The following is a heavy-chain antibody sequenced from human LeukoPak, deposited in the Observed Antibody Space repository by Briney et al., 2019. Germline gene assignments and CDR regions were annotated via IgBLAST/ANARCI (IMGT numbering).Heavy chain of an antibody. CDR3: VSRYYDSSGYPHDAFDI. D-gene: IGHD3-22*01. V-gene: IGHV1-69*04. Sequence: ASVKVSCKASGGTFSSYAISWVRQAPGQGLEWMGRIIPILGIANYAQKFQGRVTITADKSTSTAYMELSSLRSEDTAVYYCVSRYYDSSGYPHDAFDIWGQGTMVTVSS. CDR1: GGTFSSYA. CDR2: IIPILGIA. J-gene: IGHJ3*02.